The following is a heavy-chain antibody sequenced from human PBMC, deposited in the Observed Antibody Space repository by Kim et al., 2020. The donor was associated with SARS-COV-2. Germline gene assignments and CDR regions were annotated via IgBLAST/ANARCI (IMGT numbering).Heavy chain of an antibody. CDR2: ISGDGSSA. CDR3: AKEFKAYGYGSYYYNMDV. J-gene: IGHJ6*02. Sequence: GGSLRLSCAASGFTFDDYAMHWVRQAPGKGLEWVSLISGDGSSAYYADSVKGRFIISRDNSKNSLYLQMNSLRTEDTALYYCAKEFKAYGYGSYYYNMDVWGQGTTVTVSS. CDR1: GFTFDDYA. D-gene: IGHD5-18*01. V-gene: IGHV3-43*02.